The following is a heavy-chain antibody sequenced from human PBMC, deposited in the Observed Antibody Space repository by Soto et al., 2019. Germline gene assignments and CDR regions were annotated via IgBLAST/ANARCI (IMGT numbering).Heavy chain of an antibody. J-gene: IGHJ4*02. CDR2: ISWNGGTV. CDR1: GFTFGDYA. D-gene: IGHD6-6*01. Sequence: ESGGGLVQPGRSLRLSCEASGFTFGDYAMHWVRQAPGKGLEWVSGISWNGGTVGYADSVRGRFTISRDNTKTSLFLEMSSLRPEDTALYYCVTGGISARIFWGQGTLVTVSS. V-gene: IGHV3-9*01. CDR3: VTGGISARIF.